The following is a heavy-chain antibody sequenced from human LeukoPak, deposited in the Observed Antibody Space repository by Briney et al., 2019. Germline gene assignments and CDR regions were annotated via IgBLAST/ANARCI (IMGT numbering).Heavy chain of an antibody. V-gene: IGHV4-39*07. CDR1: GGSISSSSYY. D-gene: IGHD4-17*01. J-gene: IGHJ3*02. CDR2: INHSGST. CDR3: ARLGSLTTVRDHAFDI. Sequence: SETLSLTCTVSGGSISSSSYYWGWIRQPPGKGLEWIGEINHSGSTNYNPSLKSRVTISVDTSKNQFSLKLSSVTAADTAVYYCARLGSLTTVRDHAFDIWGQGTMVTVSS.